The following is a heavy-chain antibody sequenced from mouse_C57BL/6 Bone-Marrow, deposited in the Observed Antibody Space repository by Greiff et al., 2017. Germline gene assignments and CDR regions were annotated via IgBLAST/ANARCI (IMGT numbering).Heavy chain of an antibody. CDR2: IHPNSGST. V-gene: IGHV1-64*01. CDR1: GYTFTSYW. J-gene: IGHJ2*01. D-gene: IGHD1-1*01. CDR3: ARAIITTGEGY. Sequence: VQLQQPGAELVKPGASVTLSCKASGYTFTSYWMHWVKQRPGQGLEWIGMIHPNSGSTNYNEKFKSKATLTVDKSSSTAYMQLSSLTSEDSAVYYWARAIITTGEGYWGQGTTRTVSS.